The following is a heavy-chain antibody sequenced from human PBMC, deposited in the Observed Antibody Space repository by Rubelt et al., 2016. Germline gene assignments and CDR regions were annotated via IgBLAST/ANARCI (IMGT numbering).Heavy chain of an antibody. Sequence: QVQLQQWGAGLLKPSETLSLTCAVYGRSFSGYYWSWIRQPPGKGLEWSGAFNHSGSTNYTPSLKSRVTISVDASKNQFSLKLSSVTAADTAVYYWARGNGGWFGGDYGMDVWGQGTTVTVSS. CDR1: GRSFSGYY. D-gene: IGHD3-10*01. CDR3: ARGNGGWFGGDYGMDV. CDR2: FNHSGST. J-gene: IGHJ6*02. V-gene: IGHV4-34*01.